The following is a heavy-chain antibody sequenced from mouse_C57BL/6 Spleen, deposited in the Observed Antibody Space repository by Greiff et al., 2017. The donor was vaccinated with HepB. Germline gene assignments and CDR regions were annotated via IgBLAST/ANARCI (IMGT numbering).Heavy chain of an antibody. CDR1: GYSFTSYY. D-gene: IGHD4-1*01. CDR2: IYPGSGNT. CDR3: ARTGTDRYYFDY. J-gene: IGHJ2*01. Sequence: QVHVKQSGPELVKPGASVKISCKASGYSFTSYYIHWVKQRPGQGLEWIGWIYPGSGNTKYNEKFKGKATLTADTSSSTAYMQLSSLTSEDSAVYYCARTGTDRYYFDYWGQGTTLTVSS. V-gene: IGHV1-66*01.